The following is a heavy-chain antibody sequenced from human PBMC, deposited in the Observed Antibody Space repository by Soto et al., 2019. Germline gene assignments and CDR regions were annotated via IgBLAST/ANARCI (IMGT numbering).Heavy chain of an antibody. Sequence: PXATLSLTCTVSGGSISSCCWSWIRQPPGKGLEWMGYIYYSVSTNYNPSLKSRVTISVDTSKNQFSLKLSSVTAADSAVYYCASARAYRGSPTYYYYGMDVCGQRTTVTVSS. CDR3: ASARAYRGSPTYYYYGMDV. CDR2: IYYSVST. D-gene: IGHD1-26*01. J-gene: IGHJ6*02. V-gene: IGHV4-59*01. CDR1: GGSISSCC.